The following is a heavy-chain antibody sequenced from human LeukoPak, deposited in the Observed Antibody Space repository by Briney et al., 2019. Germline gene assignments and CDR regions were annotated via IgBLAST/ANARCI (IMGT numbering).Heavy chain of an antibody. D-gene: IGHD2-2*01. CDR1: GFTFSDYY. V-gene: IGHV3-72*01. J-gene: IGHJ4*02. Sequence: GGSLRLSRAASGFTFSDYYMDWVRQAPGKGLEWVGRSRNKANRYTTEYAASVKGGFTISRDESKNSLYLQMDSLKAEDTALYYCVRDFTSTAASSDYWGQGTLVTVSS. CDR2: SRNKANRYTT. CDR3: VRDFTSTAASSDY.